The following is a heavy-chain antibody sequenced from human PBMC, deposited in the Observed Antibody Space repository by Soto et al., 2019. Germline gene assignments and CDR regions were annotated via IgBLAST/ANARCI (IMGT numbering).Heavy chain of an antibody. V-gene: IGHV3-30*18. J-gene: IGHJ3*02. Sequence: GGSLRLSCAASGFTFSGYGMHWVRQSPGKGLEWVAVISYDGSNKYYADSVKGRFTISRDNSKNTLYLQMNSLRAEDTAVYYCAKDDFMDYDSSSVAFDIWGQGTMVTVSS. CDR1: GFTFSGYG. CDR2: ISYDGSNK. D-gene: IGHD3-22*01. CDR3: AKDDFMDYDSSSVAFDI.